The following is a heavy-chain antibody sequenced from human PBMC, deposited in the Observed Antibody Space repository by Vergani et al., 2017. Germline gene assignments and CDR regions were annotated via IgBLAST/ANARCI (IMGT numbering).Heavy chain of an antibody. Sequence: EVQLVQSGAEVKKPGATMKISCKVSGYTFTDHYMHWVKQAPGKGLEWMGLVDPEDGETIYAEKFKGIVTIAADTSTDTAQLELSSLRSEDTAVYYCATPQTVTTGGMEVWGQGTTVIVSS. V-gene: IGHV1-69-2*01. D-gene: IGHD4-17*01. CDR3: ATPQTVTTGGMEV. J-gene: IGHJ6*02. CDR1: GYTFTDHY. CDR2: VDPEDGET.